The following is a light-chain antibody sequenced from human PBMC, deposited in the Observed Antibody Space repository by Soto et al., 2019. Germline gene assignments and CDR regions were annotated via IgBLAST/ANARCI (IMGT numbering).Light chain of an antibody. V-gene: IGLV2-8*01. J-gene: IGLJ1*01. Sequence: QSVLTQPPSASGSPGQSVTISCTGTSSDVAAYNYVSWYQQHPGKAPKLIIYEVSERPSGVPERFSGSKSGNTASLTVSGLQAEDEADYYCSSYAGSDNFCVFGSGTKLTVL. CDR3: SSYAGSDNFCV. CDR2: EVS. CDR1: SSDVAAYNY.